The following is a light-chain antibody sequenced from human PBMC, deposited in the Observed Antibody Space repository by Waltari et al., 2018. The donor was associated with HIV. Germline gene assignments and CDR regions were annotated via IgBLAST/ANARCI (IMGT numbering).Light chain of an antibody. CDR3: GAWDDSLSAWV. J-gene: IGLJ3*02. CDR1: MSNIDFTY. V-gene: IGLV1-47*01. Sequence: QSVLTQPPSASGTPGQRIIISCSGGMSNIDFTYVHWFQHLPGTAPTLLIQKNNQRTSGVPDRFSASKSGTSASLAIRGLRSEDEADYYCGAWDDSLSAWVFGGGTKLSVL. CDR2: KNN.